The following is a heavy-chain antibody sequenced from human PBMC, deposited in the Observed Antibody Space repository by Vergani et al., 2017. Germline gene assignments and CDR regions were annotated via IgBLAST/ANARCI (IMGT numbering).Heavy chain of an antibody. CDR2: ISSSSSYI. CDR1: GFTFSSYS. J-gene: IGHJ6*02. D-gene: IGHD3-10*01. V-gene: IGHV3-21*01. Sequence: EVQLVESGGGLVKPGGSLRLSCAASGFTFSSYSMNWVRQAPGKGLEWVSSISSSSSYIYYADSVKGRFTISRDNAKNSLYLQMNSLRAEDTAVYYCAREXYYGSGPVGYGMDVWGQGTTVTVSS. CDR3: AREXYYGSGPVGYGMDV.